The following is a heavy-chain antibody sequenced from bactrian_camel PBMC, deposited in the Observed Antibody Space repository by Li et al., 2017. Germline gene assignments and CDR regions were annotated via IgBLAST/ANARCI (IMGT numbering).Heavy chain of an antibody. CDR3: ANWDDNY. CDR1: GFTLSTYW. V-gene: IGHV3S1*01. CDR2: SGGSST. Sequence: HVQLVESGGGLVQPGGSLRLSCAASGFTLSTYWMYWVRQAPGKGLEWVSSSGGSSTFYADSVKGRFTIARDNAKNTLYLQLNYLKTEDTAMYYCANWDDNYWGQGTQVTVS. J-gene: IGHJ4*01.